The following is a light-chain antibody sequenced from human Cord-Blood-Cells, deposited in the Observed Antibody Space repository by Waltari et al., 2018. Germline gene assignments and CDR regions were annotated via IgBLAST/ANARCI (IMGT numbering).Light chain of an antibody. CDR1: QSVSSN. V-gene: IGKV3-15*01. CDR2: GAS. J-gene: IGKJ3*01. Sequence: EIVMTQSPATLSVSPGERATLSCRASQSVSSNLAWYQQQPGQAPTLLIYGASTRATGIPARFRCSGSGTEFTLTISSRQSEDVAVDYCQQYNNWSPFTFGPGTKVDIK. CDR3: QQYNNWSPFT.